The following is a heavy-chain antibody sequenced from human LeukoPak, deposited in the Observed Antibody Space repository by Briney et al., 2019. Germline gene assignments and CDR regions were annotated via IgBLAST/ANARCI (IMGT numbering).Heavy chain of an antibody. CDR1: VFTFSSYS. CDR2: ISSSSSTI. J-gene: IGHJ3*02. D-gene: IGHD6-19*01. Sequence: GGSLRLSCAASVFTFSSYSMNWVRQARGKGLEWVSYISSSSSTIYYADSVKGRFTISRDNAKNSLYLQMNSLRAEDTAVYYCARDLGIAVRDAFDILGQGTMVTVSS. CDR3: ARDLGIAVRDAFDI. V-gene: IGHV3-48*01.